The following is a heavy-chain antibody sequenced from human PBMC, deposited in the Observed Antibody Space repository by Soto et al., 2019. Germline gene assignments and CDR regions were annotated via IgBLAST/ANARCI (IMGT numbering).Heavy chain of an antibody. CDR3: ARDPNLVLAAPDY. CDR1: GFAFSSYG. D-gene: IGHD2-2*01. Sequence: GGSLRLSCAASGFAFSSYGMHWVRQAPGKGLEWVAVIWYDGSNKYYADSVKGRFTISRDNSKNTLFLQMNSLRAEDTAVYFCARDPNLVLAAPDYWGQGTLVTVSS. J-gene: IGHJ4*02. V-gene: IGHV3-33*01. CDR2: IWYDGSNK.